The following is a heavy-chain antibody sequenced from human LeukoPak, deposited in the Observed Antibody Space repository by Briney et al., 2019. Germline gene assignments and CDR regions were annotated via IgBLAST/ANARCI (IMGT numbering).Heavy chain of an antibody. D-gene: IGHD6-13*01. Sequence: GGSLRLSCAASGFTFSGSAMHWVRQASGKGLEWVGRIRSKANSYATAYAASVKGRFTISRDDSKNTAYLQMNSLKTEDTAVYYCTTQIAAAATFDYWGQGTLVTVSS. CDR3: TTQIAAAATFDY. J-gene: IGHJ4*02. CDR1: GFTFSGSA. CDR2: IRSKANSYAT. V-gene: IGHV3-73*01.